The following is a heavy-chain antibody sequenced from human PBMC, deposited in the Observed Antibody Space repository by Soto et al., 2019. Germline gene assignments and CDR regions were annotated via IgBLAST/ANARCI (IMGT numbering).Heavy chain of an antibody. CDR3: ARHPPSIAAAGTGWFDP. CDR2: IYPGDSET. J-gene: IGHJ5*02. D-gene: IGHD6-13*01. Sequence: GESLKISCKGSGYSFTSYWIVWVRHMPGKGLEWMGIIYPGDSETRYSPSFQGQVTIPADKSISTAYLQWSSLKASDTAMYYCARHPPSIAAAGTGWFDPWGQGTLVTVSS. V-gene: IGHV5-51*01. CDR1: GYSFTSYW.